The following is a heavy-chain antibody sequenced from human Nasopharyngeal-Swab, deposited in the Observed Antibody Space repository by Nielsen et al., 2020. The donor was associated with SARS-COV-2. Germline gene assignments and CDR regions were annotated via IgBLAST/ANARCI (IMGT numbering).Heavy chain of an antibody. Sequence: GESLKISCAASGFTFSSYAMSWVRQAPGKGLEWVSAISGSGGSTYYADSVKGRFTISRDNSKNTLYLQMNSLRAEDTAVYYCAKADNSLIYYYYYYMDVWGKGTTVTVSS. D-gene: IGHD5-24*01. V-gene: IGHV3-23*01. CDR2: ISGSGGST. J-gene: IGHJ6*03. CDR1: GFTFSSYA. CDR3: AKADNSLIYYYYYYMDV.